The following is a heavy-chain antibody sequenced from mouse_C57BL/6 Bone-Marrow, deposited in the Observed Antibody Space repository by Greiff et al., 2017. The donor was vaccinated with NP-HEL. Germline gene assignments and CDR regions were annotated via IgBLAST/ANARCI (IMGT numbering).Heavy chain of an antibody. CDR2: INPSSGYT. CDR3: AREDYGAMDY. Sequence: QVQLQQSGAELAKPGASVKLSCKASGYTFTSYWMHWVKQRPGQGLEWIGYINPSSGYTKYNQKFKDKATLTADQSSSTAYMQLSSLTYEDSAVYYCAREDYGAMDYWGQGTSVTVSS. V-gene: IGHV1-7*01. J-gene: IGHJ4*01. CDR1: GYTFTSYW.